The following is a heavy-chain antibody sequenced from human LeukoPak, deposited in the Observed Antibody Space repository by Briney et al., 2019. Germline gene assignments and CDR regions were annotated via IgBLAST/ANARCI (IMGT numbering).Heavy chain of an antibody. Sequence: GGSLRLSCAASGFTFDDYAMHWVRQAPGKSLEWVSGISWNSGSIGYADSVKGRFTISRDNAKNSLYLQMNSLRAEDTALYYCAKSEGVYYYYYYMDVWGKGTTVTVSS. CDR2: ISWNSGSI. V-gene: IGHV3-9*01. J-gene: IGHJ6*03. CDR1: GFTFDDYA. D-gene: IGHD1-14*01. CDR3: AKSEGVYYYYYYMDV.